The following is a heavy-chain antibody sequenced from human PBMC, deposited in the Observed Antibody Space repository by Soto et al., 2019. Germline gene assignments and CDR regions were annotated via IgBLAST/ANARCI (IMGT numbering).Heavy chain of an antibody. Sequence: PGGSLRLSRAASGFTFSNSAVSWVRQAPGKGLEWVSSISGSGGSTYYADSVEGRFTISRDNSKNTLFLQMNSLRAEDTAVYYCAKFRYSSGWAADYWGHGTLVTVSS. CDR3: AKFRYSSGWAADY. CDR1: GFTFSNSA. CDR2: ISGSGGST. J-gene: IGHJ4*01. D-gene: IGHD6-19*01. V-gene: IGHV3-23*01.